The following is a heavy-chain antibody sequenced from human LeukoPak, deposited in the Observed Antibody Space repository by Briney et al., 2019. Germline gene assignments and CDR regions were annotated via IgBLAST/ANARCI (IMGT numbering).Heavy chain of an antibody. Sequence: GASVKVSCKASGYTFTSYDINWVRQAPGQGLEWMGWISAYNGNANYAHNLQGRVTMTTDTSTSTAYMELRSLRSDDTAVYYCARDLKRGYSSGRYSWGTGSSNDYWGQGTLVTVSS. CDR1: GYTFTSYD. D-gene: IGHD6-19*01. CDR2: ISAYNGNA. V-gene: IGHV1-18*01. CDR3: ARDLKRGYSSGRYSWGTGSSNDY. J-gene: IGHJ4*02.